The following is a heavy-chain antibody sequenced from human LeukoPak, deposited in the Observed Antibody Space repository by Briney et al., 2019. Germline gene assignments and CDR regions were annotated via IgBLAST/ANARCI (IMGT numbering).Heavy chain of an antibody. CDR3: ARDRYSSGWQPFDY. Sequence: ASVKVSCKASGYTFTGYYMHWVRQAPRQGLEWMGWINPNSGGTNYAQKFQGRVTMTRDTSISTAYMELSRLRSDDTAVYYCARDRYSSGWQPFDYWGQGTLVTVSS. CDR1: GYTFTGYY. J-gene: IGHJ4*02. V-gene: IGHV1-2*02. CDR2: INPNSGGT. D-gene: IGHD6-19*01.